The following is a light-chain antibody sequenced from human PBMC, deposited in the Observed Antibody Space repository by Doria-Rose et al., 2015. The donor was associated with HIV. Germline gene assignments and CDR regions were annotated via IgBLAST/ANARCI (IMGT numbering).Light chain of an antibody. J-gene: IGKJ1*01. CDR3: QHFDKYFSWT. CDR1: QSISNW. V-gene: IGKV1-5*03. CDR2: KAS. Sequence: DIQVTQSPSTLSASVGDRVTITCRASQSISNWLAWYQQKPGQAPKLPIYKASTLQSGVPSRFRGSGSGTEFTLTINSLQPDDFATYYCQHFDKYFSWTFGHGTKVDIK.